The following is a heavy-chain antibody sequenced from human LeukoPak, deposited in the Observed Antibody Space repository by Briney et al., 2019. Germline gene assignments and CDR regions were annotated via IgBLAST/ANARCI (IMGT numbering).Heavy chain of an antibody. CDR3: ARHRGYSYGLSGWFDP. Sequence: GESLKISCKGSGYSFSSYWIAWVRQMPGKGLEWMGIIYPGDSDTRYSPSFQGQVTISADKSISTAYLQWSSLKASDTAMYYCARHRGYSYGLSGWFDPWGQGTLVTVSS. D-gene: IGHD5-18*01. V-gene: IGHV5-51*01. CDR2: IYPGDSDT. J-gene: IGHJ5*02. CDR1: GYSFSSYW.